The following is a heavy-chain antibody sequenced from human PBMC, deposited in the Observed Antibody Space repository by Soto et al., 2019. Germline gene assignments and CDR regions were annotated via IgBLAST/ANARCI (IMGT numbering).Heavy chain of an antibody. V-gene: IGHV1-69*13. J-gene: IGHJ5*02. CDR3: GRDVGGCSAGSCRCNWFEV. CDR2: IIPLDGTA. D-gene: IGHD2-15*01. CDR1: GGAFSNYA. Sequence: SVKVSCKASGGAFSNYAMSWVGQAPGRGFEWMGGIIPLDGTAKFAQKFHDRVTITADESTSTAYMELSSLRAEDTAVYYCGRDVGGCSAGSCRCNWFEVWGQGTLVTVSS.